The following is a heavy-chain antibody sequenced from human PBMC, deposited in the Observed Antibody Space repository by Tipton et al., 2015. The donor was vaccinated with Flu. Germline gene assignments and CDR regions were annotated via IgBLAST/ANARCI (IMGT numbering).Heavy chain of an antibody. CDR2: IYYSGLT. J-gene: IGHJ4*02. CDR1: GGSINYYY. V-gene: IGHV4-59*01. CDR3: ARRLISSGNYYSLDY. D-gene: IGHD1-26*01. Sequence: TLSLTCTVSGGSINYYYWSWIRQPPGKGLEWIGYIYYSGLTNYNPSPKSRVTMSVDTSKNQFSLKLNSVTTADTAVYYCARRLISSGNYYSLDYWGQGTLVTVSS.